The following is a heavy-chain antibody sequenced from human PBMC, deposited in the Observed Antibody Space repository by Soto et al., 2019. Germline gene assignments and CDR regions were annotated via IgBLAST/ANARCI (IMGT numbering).Heavy chain of an antibody. D-gene: IGHD5-18*01. Sequence: EVQLVESGGGLVQHGESLTLSCAASGFPFSSYWMHWVRQSPGKGLVWVSRIKSDGRGTYYADSVQDRFTISRDNARNTLYLQMNSLRVEDTAVYFCARGDGDRYDGHGYLGRHWGKGTLVTVSS. V-gene: IGHV3-74*01. CDR3: ARGDGDRYDGHGYLGRH. J-gene: IGHJ4*02. CDR2: IKSDGRGT. CDR1: GFPFSSYW.